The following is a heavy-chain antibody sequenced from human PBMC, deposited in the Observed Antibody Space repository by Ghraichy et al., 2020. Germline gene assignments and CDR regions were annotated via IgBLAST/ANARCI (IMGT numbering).Heavy chain of an antibody. J-gene: IGHJ6*02. CDR1: GGTFSSYA. D-gene: IGHD4-23*01. CDR3: ARVERDDYGGPDVDYYYGMDV. Sequence: SVKVSCKASGGTFSSYAISWVRQAPGQGLEWMGGIIPIFGTANYAQKFQGRVTITADESTSTAYMELSSLRSEDTAVYYCARVERDDYGGPDVDYYYGMDVWGQGTTVTVSS. V-gene: IGHV1-69*13. CDR2: IIPIFGTA.